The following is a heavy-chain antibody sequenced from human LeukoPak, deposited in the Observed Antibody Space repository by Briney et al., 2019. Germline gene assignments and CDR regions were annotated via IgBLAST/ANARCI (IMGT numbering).Heavy chain of an antibody. D-gene: IGHD5-18*01. J-gene: IGHJ6*03. V-gene: IGHV4-39*01. Sequence: PLETLSLTCTVSGGSISSSSYYWGWIRQPPGKGLEWIGSIYYSGSTYYNPSLKSRVTISVDTSKNQFSLKLSSVTAADTAVYYCARGRRIQPYYYYYMDVWGKGTTVTVSS. CDR1: GGSISSSSYY. CDR3: ARGRRIQPYYYYYMDV. CDR2: IYYSGST.